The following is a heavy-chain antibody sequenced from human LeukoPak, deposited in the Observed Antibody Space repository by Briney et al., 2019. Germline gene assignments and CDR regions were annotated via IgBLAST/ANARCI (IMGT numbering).Heavy chain of an antibody. CDR1: GFTFSSYA. CDR2: ISGSGGST. J-gene: IGHJ4*02. CDR3: AKADGARDGYNDY. Sequence: GGSLRLSCAASGFTFSSYAMSWVRQAPGKGLVWVSAISGSGGSTYYADSVKGRFTISRDNSKNTLYLQMNSLRAEDTAVYYCAKADGARDGYNDYWGQGTLVTVSS. V-gene: IGHV3-23*01. D-gene: IGHD5-24*01.